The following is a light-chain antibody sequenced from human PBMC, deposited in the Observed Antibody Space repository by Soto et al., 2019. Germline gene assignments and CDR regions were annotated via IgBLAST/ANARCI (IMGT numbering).Light chain of an antibody. CDR2: GAS. CDR3: QQYNNWPPLT. Sequence: EILMTHSPATLSVSPGERATLSCRASQSVSSNLAWYQQKPGRAPRLLIYGASTRDTGIPARLSGSGSETEFTLTISSLQSEDFAVYCCQQYNNWPPLTFGGGTKVEIK. CDR1: QSVSSN. J-gene: IGKJ4*01. V-gene: IGKV3D-15*01.